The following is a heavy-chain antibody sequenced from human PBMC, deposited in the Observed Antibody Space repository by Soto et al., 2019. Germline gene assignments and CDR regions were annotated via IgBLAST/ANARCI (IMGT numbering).Heavy chain of an antibody. J-gene: IGHJ4*02. Sequence: GGSLRLSCAASGFTFSSYAIHWVRLAPGKWLQWVEAVSHDGYKTFYTDSVKGRFTISRDNSKNTLYLRMNSLRAEDTAVYYCARDIAGYCVSTNCYGGFDSWGQGT. CDR2: VSHDGYKT. V-gene: IGHV3-30*04. CDR3: ARDIAGYCVSTNCYGGFDS. D-gene: IGHD2-2*01. CDR1: GFTFSSYA.